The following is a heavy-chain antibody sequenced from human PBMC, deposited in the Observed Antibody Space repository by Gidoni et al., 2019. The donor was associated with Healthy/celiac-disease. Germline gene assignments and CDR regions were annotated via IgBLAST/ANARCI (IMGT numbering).Heavy chain of an antibody. V-gene: IGHV3-7*03. CDR3: ARDPFGSGSYYIVYYYYYGMDV. CDR2: IKQDGSEK. J-gene: IGHJ6*02. Sequence: EVQLVASGGGLVQPGGSLTLSCAASGFTFSSYWMSWVRQAPGKRLEWVDNIKQDGSEKYYVASVKGRFPISRDNAKNSLYLQMNSLRAEDTAVYYCARDPFGSGSYYIVYYYYYGMDVWGQGTTVTVSS. CDR1: GFTFSSYW. D-gene: IGHD3-10*01.